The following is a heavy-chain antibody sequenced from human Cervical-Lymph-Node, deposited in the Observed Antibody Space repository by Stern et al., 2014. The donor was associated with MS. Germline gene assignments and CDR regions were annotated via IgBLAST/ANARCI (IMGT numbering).Heavy chain of an antibody. D-gene: IGHD6-19*01. V-gene: IGHV3-30*18. CDR2: ISYDGSNE. Sequence: VQLVQSGGGVVQPGRSLRLSCAASGFTFSSYGMHWVRQAPGKGLEWVAVISYDGSNEYYADSVKGRFTSSRDNSKNTLYLQMNSLRAEDTAVYYCAKAYNGWLVLSYWGQGTLVTVSS. J-gene: IGHJ4*02. CDR1: GFTFSSYG. CDR3: AKAYNGWLVLSY.